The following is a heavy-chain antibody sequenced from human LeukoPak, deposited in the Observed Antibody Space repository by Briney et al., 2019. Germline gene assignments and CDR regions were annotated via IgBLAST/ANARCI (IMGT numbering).Heavy chain of an antibody. D-gene: IGHD3-22*01. CDR1: GGSISSYY. J-gene: IGHJ4*02. V-gene: IGHV4-59*01. CDR2: IYYSGST. Sequence: SETLSLTCTVSGGSISSYYWSWIRQPPGKGLEWIGYIYYSGSTNYNPSLKSRVTISVDTSKNQFSLKLSSVTAADTAVYYCARGGQGYYDSSGYYIDYWGQGTLVTVSS. CDR3: ARGGQGYYDSSGYYIDY.